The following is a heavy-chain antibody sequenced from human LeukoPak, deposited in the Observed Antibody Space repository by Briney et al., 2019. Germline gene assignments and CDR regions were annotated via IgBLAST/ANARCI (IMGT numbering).Heavy chain of an antibody. CDR1: GFTVSSNY. CDR2: IYSGGST. J-gene: IGHJ3*02. CDR3: AREPRQYYDILTGFSRNDAFDI. V-gene: IGHV3-53*01. Sequence: PGGSLRLSCAASGFTVSSNYMSWVRQAPGKGLEWVSVIYSGGSTYYADSVKGRFTISRDNSKNSLYLQMNSLRAEDTAVYYCAREPRQYYDILTGFSRNDAFDIWGQGTMVTVSS. D-gene: IGHD3-9*01.